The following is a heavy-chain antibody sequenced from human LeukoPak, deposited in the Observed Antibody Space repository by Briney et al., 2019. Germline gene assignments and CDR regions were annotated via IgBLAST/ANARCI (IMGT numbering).Heavy chain of an antibody. D-gene: IGHD6-13*01. CDR2: IRYDGNNK. Sequence: PGGSLRLSCAASGFTFSSYGMHWVRQAPGKGLEWVAFIRYDGNNKYYADSVKGRFTISRDNSKNTLYLQMNSLRGEDTAVYYCAKDRSGAVNGLIDHWGQGTLVTVSS. V-gene: IGHV3-30*02. J-gene: IGHJ4*02. CDR1: GFTFSSYG. CDR3: AKDRSGAVNGLIDH.